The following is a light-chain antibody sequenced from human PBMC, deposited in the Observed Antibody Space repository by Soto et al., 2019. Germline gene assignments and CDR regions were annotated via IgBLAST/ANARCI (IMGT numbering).Light chain of an antibody. Sequence: EIVMTQSPATLSVSPGERATLSCRASQSISTNLAWYQHRPGQAPRLLIYGASTRATGISVRFSGSGSGTEFTLTISSLQSEDFAVYYCQQYYHWRTFGQGTKVEF. CDR2: GAS. V-gene: IGKV3-15*01. CDR3: QQYYHWRT. CDR1: QSISTN. J-gene: IGKJ1*01.